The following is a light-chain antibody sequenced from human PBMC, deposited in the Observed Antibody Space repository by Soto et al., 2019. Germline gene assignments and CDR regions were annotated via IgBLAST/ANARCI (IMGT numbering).Light chain of an antibody. CDR1: SSEVGGDNY. CDR2: DVS. Sequence: QSALTQPASVSGSPGPSITISCTRTSSEVGGDNYVSWYQQHPGKAPKLMVYDVSNRPSGVSNRFSGSKSGNTASLTISGLQAEDEADDYCSSYTSSSTLVFGGGTQLTVL. V-gene: IGLV2-14*01. CDR3: SSYTSSSTLV. J-gene: IGLJ2*01.